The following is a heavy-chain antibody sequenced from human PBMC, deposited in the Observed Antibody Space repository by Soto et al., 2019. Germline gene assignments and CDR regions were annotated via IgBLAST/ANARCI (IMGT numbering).Heavy chain of an antibody. D-gene: IGHD3-3*01. J-gene: IGHJ6*02. CDR2: IYYSGST. Sequence: QVQLQESGPGLVKPSQTLSLTCTVSGGSISSGGYYWSWIRQHPGKGLEWIGYIYYSGSTYYNPSLKSRVTISVDTSKNQFSLKLSSVTAADTAVYYCARDRRTAYYDFWSGYWAYYYYYYGMDVWGQGTTVTVSS. V-gene: IGHV4-31*03. CDR3: ARDRRTAYYDFWSGYWAYYYYYYGMDV. CDR1: GGSISSGGYY.